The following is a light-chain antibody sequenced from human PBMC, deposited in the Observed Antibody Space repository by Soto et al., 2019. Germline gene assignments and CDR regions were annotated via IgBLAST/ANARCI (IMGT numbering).Light chain of an antibody. CDR2: SSS. Sequence: DIQLTQSPSSQSASVGDRVTITCRASQGIITYLNWYQQKPGKAPNLLIYSSSPLQSGFPSRFSGSGSGKDFTLTISSLQPEDFATYYCQQSYMDPITFGQGTRLEIK. V-gene: IGKV1-39*01. CDR1: QGIITY. CDR3: QQSYMDPIT. J-gene: IGKJ5*01.